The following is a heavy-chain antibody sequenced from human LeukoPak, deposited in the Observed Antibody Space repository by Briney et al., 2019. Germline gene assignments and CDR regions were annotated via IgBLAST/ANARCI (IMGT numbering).Heavy chain of an antibody. CDR1: GYTFTGYY. D-gene: IGHD3-3*01. J-gene: IGHJ5*02. CDR2: ISAYNGNT. V-gene: IGHV1-18*04. CDR3: ARENTYYDFWSGYPPAEDWFDP. Sequence: ASVKVSCKASGYTFTGYYMHWVRQAPGQGLEWMGWISAYNGNTNYAQKLQGRVTMTTDTSTSTAYMELRSLRSDDTAVYYCARENTYYDFWSGYPPAEDWFDPWGQGTLVTVSS.